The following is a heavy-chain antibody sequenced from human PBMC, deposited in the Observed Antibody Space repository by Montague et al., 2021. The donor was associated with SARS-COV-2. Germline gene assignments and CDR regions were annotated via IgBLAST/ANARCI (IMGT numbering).Heavy chain of an antibody. CDR2: TYYRSKWYS. J-gene: IGHJ4*02. V-gene: IGHV6-1*01. Sequence: CAISGDSVSSNSGAWSGIRQSPSRGREWLGRTYYRSKWYSDYAPXVRGRLTVNPDASKNEFSLELNYVTPEDTAVYYCVRYSGWFYFDFWGQGTLVTVSS. CDR3: VRYSGWFYFDF. D-gene: IGHD6-19*01. CDR1: GDSVSSNSGA.